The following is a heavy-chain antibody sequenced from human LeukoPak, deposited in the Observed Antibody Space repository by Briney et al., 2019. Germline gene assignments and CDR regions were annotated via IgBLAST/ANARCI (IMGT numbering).Heavy chain of an antibody. V-gene: IGHV4-59*01. D-gene: IGHD6-19*01. CDR3: ASERGSGPPYFDY. CDR1: GASFSGYY. CDR2: IYYSGST. J-gene: IGHJ4*02. Sequence: SETLSLTCAVYGASFSGYYWSWIRQPPGKGLEWIGYIYYSGSTNYNPSLKSRVTISVDTSKNQFSLKLSSVTAADTAVYYCASERGSGPPYFDYWGQGTLVTVSS.